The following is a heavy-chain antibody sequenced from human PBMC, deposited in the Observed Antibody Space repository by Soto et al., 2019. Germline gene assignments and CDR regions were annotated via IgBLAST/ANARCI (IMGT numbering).Heavy chain of an antibody. D-gene: IGHD2-21*02. J-gene: IGHJ3*02. CDR3: ASFRGLLFYDAFDI. Sequence: GGSLRLSCAASGFTFSSYWMHWVRQAPGKGLVWVSRINSDGSSTSYADSVKGRFTISRDNAKNTLYLQMNSLRAEDTAVYYCASFRGLLFYDAFDIWGQGTMVTVSS. V-gene: IGHV3-74*01. CDR1: GFTFSSYW. CDR2: INSDGSST.